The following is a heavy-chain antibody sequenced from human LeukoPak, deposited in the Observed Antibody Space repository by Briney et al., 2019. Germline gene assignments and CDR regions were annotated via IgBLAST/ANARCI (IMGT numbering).Heavy chain of an antibody. CDR2: IHYSGIT. CDR3: ARQNRIHYAMDV. V-gene: IGHV4-39*01. D-gene: IGHD1-14*01. Sequence: PSETLSLTCSVSSGSISSTSHSWGWIRQPPGKGLEWIGNIHYSGITYYNPSLRSQITMSVDTSKNEFSLKLTSVTAADTAVYYRARQNRIHYAMDVWGQGTTVTVSS. CDR1: SGSISSTSHS. J-gene: IGHJ6*02.